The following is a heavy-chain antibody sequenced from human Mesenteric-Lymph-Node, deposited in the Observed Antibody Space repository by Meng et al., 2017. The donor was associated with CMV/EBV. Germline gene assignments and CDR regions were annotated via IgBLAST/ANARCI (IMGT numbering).Heavy chain of an antibody. V-gene: IGHV1-2*02. CDR1: GYTFTAYY. D-gene: IGHD3-3*01. CDR3: AREVGGYYPFDQ. Sequence: ASVKVSCKASGYTFTAYYIHWLRQAPGQGLEWMGWINPNTGDRIYAQKFQGRVTMTSDTSISTAYVDLGSLTSDDTALYFCAREVGGYYPFDQWGQGTLVTVSS. CDR2: INPNTGDR. J-gene: IGHJ4*02.